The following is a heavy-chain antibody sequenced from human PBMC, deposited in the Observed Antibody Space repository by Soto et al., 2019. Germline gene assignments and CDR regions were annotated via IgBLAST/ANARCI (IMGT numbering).Heavy chain of an antibody. CDR1: GDSIDTSSYC. Sequence: PSETLSLTCTVSGDSIDTSSYCWGWIRQPPGKGLEWIGSVSYRGTTYYNPSLKSRLTISVDTSKRQFSLKLSSVTAADTAVFYCARQGEHSSSYFFDSWGQGTLVTVSS. D-gene: IGHD6-6*01. J-gene: IGHJ4*02. CDR3: ARQGEHSSSYFFDS. V-gene: IGHV4-39*01. CDR2: VSYRGTT.